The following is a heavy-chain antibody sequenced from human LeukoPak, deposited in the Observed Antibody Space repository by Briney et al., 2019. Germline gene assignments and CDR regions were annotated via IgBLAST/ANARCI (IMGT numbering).Heavy chain of an antibody. CDR3: ARGSDIVVVLAALRNWFDP. Sequence: SETLSLTCAVYGGSFSGYYWSWIRQPPGKGLEWIGEINHSGSTNYNPSLKSRVTISVDTSKNQFSLKLSSVTAADTAVYYCARGSDIVVVLAALRNWFDPWGQGTLVTVSS. V-gene: IGHV4-34*01. D-gene: IGHD2-2*01. CDR1: GGSFSGYY. J-gene: IGHJ5*02. CDR2: INHSGST.